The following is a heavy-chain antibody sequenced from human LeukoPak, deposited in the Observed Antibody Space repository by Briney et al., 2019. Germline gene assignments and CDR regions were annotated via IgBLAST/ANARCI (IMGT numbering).Heavy chain of an antibody. J-gene: IGHJ6*02. D-gene: IGHD3-22*01. V-gene: IGHV3-7*01. CDR2: INQDGSTK. CDR1: GFTFSSYW. Sequence: GGSLRLSCAAPGFTFSSYWMHWVRQAPGKGLEWVASINQDGSTKNHVDSVKGRFTISRDNAKNSLSLQMNSLTVEVAAVYYCAKDLHYYTSDVWGQGTTVTVSS. CDR3: AKDLHYYTSDV.